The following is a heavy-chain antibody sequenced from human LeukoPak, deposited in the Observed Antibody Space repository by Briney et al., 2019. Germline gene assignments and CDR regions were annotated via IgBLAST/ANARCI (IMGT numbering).Heavy chain of an antibody. D-gene: IGHD6-13*01. J-gene: IGHJ4*02. CDR1: VFTLSTYW. V-gene: IGHV3-74*01. Sequence: GGSLRLSCAASVFTLSTYWMHWVRQGPGKGLVWVSCINSDGSRTTYADSVKGRFTISRDNAKNTLYLQMNTLRVEDTAVYYCARGSWSAADTNIDYWGQGTLVTVSS. CDR3: ARGSWSAADTNIDY. CDR2: INSDGSRT.